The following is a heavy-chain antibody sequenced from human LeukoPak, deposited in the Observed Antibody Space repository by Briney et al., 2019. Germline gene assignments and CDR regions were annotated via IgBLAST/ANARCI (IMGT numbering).Heavy chain of an antibody. CDR1: GFTFSTYG. V-gene: IGHV3-23*01. CDR3: ARDQLGAVLYFDY. J-gene: IGHJ4*02. D-gene: IGHD1-1*01. CDR2: ITGSGGST. Sequence: GGSLRLSCEASGFTFSTYGMSWVRQAPGKGLEWVSAITGSGGSTYYADSVKGRFTISRDNSKNTLYLQINSLRVEDTAVYYCARDQLGAVLYFDYWGQGALVTVSS.